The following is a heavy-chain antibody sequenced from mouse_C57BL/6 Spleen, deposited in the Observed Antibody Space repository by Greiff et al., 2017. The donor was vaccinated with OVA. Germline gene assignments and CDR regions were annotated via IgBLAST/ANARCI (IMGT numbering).Heavy chain of an antibody. V-gene: IGHV1-42*01. J-gene: IGHJ2*01. CDR1: GYSFTGYY. CDR3: ASRYYGSSYFDY. D-gene: IGHD1-1*01. CDR2: INPSTGGT. Sequence: EVQLQQSGPELVKPGASVKISCKASGYSFTGYYMNWVKQSPEKSLEWIGEINPSTGGTTYNQKFKAKATLTVDKSSSTAYMQLKSLTSEDSAVYYCASRYYGSSYFDYWGQGTTLTVSS.